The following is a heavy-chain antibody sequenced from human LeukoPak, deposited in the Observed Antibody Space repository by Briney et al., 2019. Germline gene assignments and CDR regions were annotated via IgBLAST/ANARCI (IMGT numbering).Heavy chain of an antibody. Sequence: GGSLRLSCKASGYTFTSYAMNWVRQAPGQGLEWMGWINTNTGNPTYAQGFTGRFVFSLDTSVSTAYLQISSLKAEDTAVYYCARDPSRFDPWGQGTLVTVSS. CDR2: INTNTGNP. J-gene: IGHJ5*02. V-gene: IGHV7-4-1*02. CDR1: GYTFTSYA. CDR3: ARDPSRFDP.